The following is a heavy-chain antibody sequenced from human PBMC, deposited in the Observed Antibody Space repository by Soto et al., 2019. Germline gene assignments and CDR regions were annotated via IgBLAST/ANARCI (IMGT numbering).Heavy chain of an antibody. V-gene: IGHV3-21*01. Sequence: GGSLRLSCAGSGFIFSTYSMHWVRQAPGKGLEWVSSISTSGDTYYGDSVKGRFTISRDNAKNSLSLQVNSLRAEDTAVYYCAREKTAWPLAYGLDVWGQGTTVTVSS. CDR1: GFIFSTYS. CDR3: AREKTAWPLAYGLDV. D-gene: IGHD1-1*01. J-gene: IGHJ6*02. CDR2: ISTSGDT.